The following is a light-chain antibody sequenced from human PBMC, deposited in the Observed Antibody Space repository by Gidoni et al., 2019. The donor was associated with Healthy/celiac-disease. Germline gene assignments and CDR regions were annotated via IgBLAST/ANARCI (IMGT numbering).Light chain of an antibody. CDR1: SSDVGGYNY. CDR3: SSDTSSSTLYV. Sequence: QSALTQPASVSGSPGQSITISCTGTSSDVGGYNYVSWYQQHPGKAPKLMIYDVSNRPSGFSNRFSGSKSGNTASLTISGLQAEDEADYYCSSDTSSSTLYVFGTGTKVTVL. V-gene: IGLV2-14*01. J-gene: IGLJ1*01. CDR2: DVS.